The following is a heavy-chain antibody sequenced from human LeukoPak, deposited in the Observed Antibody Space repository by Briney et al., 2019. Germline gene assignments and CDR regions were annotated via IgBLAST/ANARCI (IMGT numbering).Heavy chain of an antibody. D-gene: IGHD2-15*01. Sequence: SETLSPTCTVSGGSISIYYLSWIRHPPWRGLEWIGYIYDSVSANYNPSLKSRVAISVDASKKQFSLNLSSVTAADTAVYYCARHADCRTISCSYFHNMDVWGKGITVTVSS. J-gene: IGHJ6*03. CDR1: GGSISIYY. CDR3: ARHADCRTISCSYFHNMDV. CDR2: IYDSVSA. V-gene: IGHV4-59*08.